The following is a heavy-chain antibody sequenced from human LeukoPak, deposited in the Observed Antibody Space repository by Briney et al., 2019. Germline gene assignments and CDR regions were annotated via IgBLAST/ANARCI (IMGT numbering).Heavy chain of an antibody. CDR3: AKLEVTRELLGDDY. CDR1: GFTFSSYG. J-gene: IGHJ4*02. V-gene: IGHV3-30*18. D-gene: IGHD1-26*01. CDR2: ISYDGNYK. Sequence: GGSLRLSCAASGFTFSSYGMHWVRQAPGKGLEWVAVISYDGNYKYYEDSVKGRFTISRDNFKNTLYLQMNSLRAEDTAVYYCAKLEVTRELLGDDYWGQGTLVTVSS.